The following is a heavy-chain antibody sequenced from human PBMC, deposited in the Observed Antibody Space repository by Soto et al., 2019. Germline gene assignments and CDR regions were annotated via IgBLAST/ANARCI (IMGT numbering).Heavy chain of an antibody. CDR2: IRINGRTI. Sequence: EVQLVESGGGLVQPGGSLRLSCTASGFTFSHYEMNWVRQAPGKGLVLLSSIRINGRTIYYADSVKGRSTISRDDAKNALYLHMNSLRAEDTAVYYCARDGGYYGDLEYYYGLDVWGQGTTVTVSS. CDR1: GFTFSHYE. J-gene: IGHJ6*02. CDR3: ARDGGYYGDLEYYYGLDV. V-gene: IGHV3-48*03. D-gene: IGHD4-17*01.